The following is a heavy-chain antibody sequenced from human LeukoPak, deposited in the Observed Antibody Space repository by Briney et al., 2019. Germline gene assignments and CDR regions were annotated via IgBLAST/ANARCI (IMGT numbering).Heavy chain of an antibody. J-gene: IGHJ4*02. CDR1: GGSFSGYY. Sequence: PSETLSLTCAVYGGSFSGYYWSWIRQPPGKGLEWIGEINHSGSTNYNPSLKSRVTISVDTSKNQFSLKLSSVTAADTAVYYCASYGSGNYWGQGTLVTVSS. CDR2: INHSGST. CDR3: ASYGSGNY. D-gene: IGHD3-10*01. V-gene: IGHV4-34*01.